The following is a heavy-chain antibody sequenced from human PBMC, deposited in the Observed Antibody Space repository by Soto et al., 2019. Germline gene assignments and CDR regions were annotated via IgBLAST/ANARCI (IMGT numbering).Heavy chain of an antibody. V-gene: IGHV3-11*01. Sequence: PGGSLRLSCAASGFTFSDYYMSWIRQAPGKGLEWVSYISSSGSTIYYADSVKGRFTISRDNAKNSLYLQMNSLRAEDTAVYYCARDCTNGVCYIDYWGQGTLVTVSS. CDR1: GFTFSDYY. J-gene: IGHJ4*02. CDR3: ARDCTNGVCYIDY. CDR2: ISSSGSTI. D-gene: IGHD2-8*01.